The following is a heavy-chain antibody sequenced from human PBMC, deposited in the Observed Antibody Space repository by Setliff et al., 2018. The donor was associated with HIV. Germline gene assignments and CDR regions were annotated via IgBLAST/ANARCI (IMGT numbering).Heavy chain of an antibody. V-gene: IGHV4-61*02. J-gene: IGHJ3*02. Sequence: PSETLSLTCTVSGGSMSSGSYYWSWIRQPAGKGLEWIGRIYISGSTNYNPSLKSRITISLETSRNQFSLRVTSVTATDTAVYYCTRQSPVAGSGAFDIWGQGTMVTVSS. CDR3: TRQSPVAGSGAFDI. CDR1: GGSMSSGSYY. D-gene: IGHD6-19*01. CDR2: IYISGST.